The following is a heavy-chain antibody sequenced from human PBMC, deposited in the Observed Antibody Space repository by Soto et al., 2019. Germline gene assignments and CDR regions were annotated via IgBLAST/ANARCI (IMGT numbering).Heavy chain of an antibody. Sequence: ASETLSLTCTVSGGSLSSSSYYWGWIRQPPGKGLEWTGSIYYSGSTNYNPSLKSRVTFSIDTSKRQFSLTVRSVTAADTAVYYCARGKRGSSWYRGEEKYYYYGMDVWGQGTPVTVSS. CDR3: ARGKRGSSWYRGEEKYYYYGMDV. CDR2: IYYSGST. D-gene: IGHD6-13*01. J-gene: IGHJ6*02. CDR1: GGSLSSSSYY. V-gene: IGHV4-39*07.